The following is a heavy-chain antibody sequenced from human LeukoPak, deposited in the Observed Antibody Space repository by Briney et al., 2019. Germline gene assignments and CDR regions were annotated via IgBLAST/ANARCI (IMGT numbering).Heavy chain of an antibody. CDR3: ARELQTSGFDP. V-gene: IGHV3-48*03. CDR2: ISGSGNSM. J-gene: IGHJ5*02. CDR1: GFTFSSYE. Sequence: GGSLRVSCAASGFTFSSYEMNWVRQAPGKGLEWVAYISGSGNSMDYPDSVKGRFTISRDNAKNSLYLQMNSLRADDTALYYCARELQTSGFDPWGQGTLVTVSS. D-gene: IGHD6-19*01.